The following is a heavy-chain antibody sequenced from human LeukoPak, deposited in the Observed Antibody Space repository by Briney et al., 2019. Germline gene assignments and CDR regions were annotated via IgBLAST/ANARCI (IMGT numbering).Heavy chain of an antibody. CDR3: ARIYYDSSGYLYYYYYYYMDV. CDR1: GGSISTSSYS. D-gene: IGHD3-22*01. CDR2: IYYSGST. V-gene: IGHV4-39*07. J-gene: IGHJ6*03. Sequence: SETLSLTCTVSGGSISTSSYSWGWIRQPPGKGLEWIGSIYYSGSTYYNPSLKSRVTISVDTSKNQFSLKLSSVTAADTAVYYCARIYYDSSGYLYYYYYYYMDVWGKGTTVTVSS.